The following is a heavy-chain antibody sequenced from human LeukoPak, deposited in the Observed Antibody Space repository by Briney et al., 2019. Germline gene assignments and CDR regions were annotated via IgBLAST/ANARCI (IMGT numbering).Heavy chain of an antibody. V-gene: IGHV4-34*01. CDR1: GVSFSGYY. D-gene: IGHD3-3*01. Sequence: SETLSLTCAVYGVSFSGYYWSWIRQPPGKGLEWIGEINHSGSTNYNPSLKSRVTISVDTSKNQFSLKLSSVTAADTAVYYCARDDFWSGYSFDYWGQGTLVTVSS. CDR2: INHSGST. CDR3: ARDDFWSGYSFDY. J-gene: IGHJ4*02.